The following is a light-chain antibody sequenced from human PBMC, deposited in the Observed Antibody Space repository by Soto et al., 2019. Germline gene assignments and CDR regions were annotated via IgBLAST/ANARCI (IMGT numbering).Light chain of an antibody. CDR1: PSISSW. CDR2: KAS. Sequence: DIQMTQSPSTLSASVGDRVTITCRASPSISSWLAWYQQKPGKAPKLLIYKASSLESGVPSRFSGSGSGTEFTLTISSLQPDDFSTYDCQQYNSYSPWTFGQGTKVEIK. J-gene: IGKJ1*01. CDR3: QQYNSYSPWT. V-gene: IGKV1-5*03.